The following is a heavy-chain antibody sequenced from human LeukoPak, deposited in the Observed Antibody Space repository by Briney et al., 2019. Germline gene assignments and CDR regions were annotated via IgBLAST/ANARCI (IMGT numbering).Heavy chain of an antibody. J-gene: IGHJ4*02. CDR1: GFTFSDYY. Sequence: GGSLRLSCAASGFTFSDYYMSWIRQAPGKGLEWVSYISSSGSTIYYADSVKGRFTISRDNAKNSLYLQMNSLRAEDTAVYYCAIGRRYYYDSSGYPYYFDYWGQGTLVTVSS. CDR2: ISSSGSTI. D-gene: IGHD3-22*01. CDR3: AIGRRYYYDSSGYPYYFDY. V-gene: IGHV3-11*01.